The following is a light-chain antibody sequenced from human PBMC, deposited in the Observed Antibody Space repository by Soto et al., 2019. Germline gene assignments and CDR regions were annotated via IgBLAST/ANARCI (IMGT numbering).Light chain of an antibody. CDR2: DVS. CDR3: SSSTSSSSSV. V-gene: IGLV2-14*03. J-gene: IGLJ1*01. CDR1: ISDVGGYNY. Sequence: QSVLTQPASVSGSPGQSITISCTGTISDVGGYNYVSWYQQHPGKAPKLMIFDVSNRPSGVSNRFSGSKSGYTASLTISGLQADYVADYYCSSSTSSSSSVFGTAPYVSV.